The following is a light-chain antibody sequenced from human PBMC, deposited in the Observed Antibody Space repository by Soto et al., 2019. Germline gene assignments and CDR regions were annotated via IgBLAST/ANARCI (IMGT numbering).Light chain of an antibody. Sequence: QSALTQPASMSGSPGQSVTISCAGTSSDIGGYNYVSWYQHHPGTAPKLIIYDVSSRPSGVSHRFSASKSGNTASLTISGLKAQHEDAYYCSSFSVASPLFGTGTKVTVL. CDR1: SSDIGGYNY. J-gene: IGLJ1*01. CDR3: SSFSVASPL. V-gene: IGLV2-14*01. CDR2: DVS.